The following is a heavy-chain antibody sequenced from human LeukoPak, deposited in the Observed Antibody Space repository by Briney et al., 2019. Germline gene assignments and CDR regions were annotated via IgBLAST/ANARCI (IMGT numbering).Heavy chain of an antibody. CDR3: AKGGSSGWPFDY. CDR2: ISGSGGGT. V-gene: IGHV3-23*01. Sequence: VSAISGSGGGTYYADSVRGRFTISRDNSKNTLYLQMNSLRAEDTAVYYCAKGGSSGWPFDYWGQGTLVTVSS. D-gene: IGHD6-19*01. J-gene: IGHJ4*02.